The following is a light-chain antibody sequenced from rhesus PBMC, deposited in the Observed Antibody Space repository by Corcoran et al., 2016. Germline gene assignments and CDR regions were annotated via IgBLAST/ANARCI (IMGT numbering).Light chain of an antibody. CDR2: DAS. Sequence: DIQMTQSPSSLSASVGDTVTITCQASQGISKYLAWYQQKQGKAPKLLIYDASTLQSGVPSRFSGSGSGTEFTLTISSLQPADFATYYCQQHNSYPRTFGQGTKVEIK. J-gene: IGKJ1*01. CDR3: QQHNSYPRT. V-gene: IGKV1-25*01. CDR1: QGISKY.